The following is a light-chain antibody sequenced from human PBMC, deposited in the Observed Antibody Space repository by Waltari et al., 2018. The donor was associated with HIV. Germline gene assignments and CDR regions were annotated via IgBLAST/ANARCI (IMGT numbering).Light chain of an antibody. J-gene: IGKJ2*01. CDR1: ANIATY. CDR2: GAS. V-gene: IGKV1-39*01. Sequence: DIQMTQSPSSLSASVGDTVTITCRARANIATYLNWYHHKSGAAPKLLIYGASSVQNAAPSRFSGSGFGTHFSLTITSLKADDCGTYYCQQSYITPCDFGQVTKLEV. CDR3: QQSYITPCD.